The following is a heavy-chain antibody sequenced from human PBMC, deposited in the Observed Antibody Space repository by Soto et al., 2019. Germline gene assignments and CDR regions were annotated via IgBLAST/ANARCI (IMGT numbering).Heavy chain of an antibody. D-gene: IGHD7-27*01. V-gene: IGHV3-23*01. Sequence: GGSLRLSCAASGFTFSSYAMSWVRQAPGKGLEWVSAISGSGGSTYYADSVKGRFTISRDNSKNTLYLQMNSLRAEDTAVYYFAKDFPDWGSGSSDYWGQGTLVTVSS. CDR3: AKDFPDWGSGSSDY. CDR1: GFTFSSYA. J-gene: IGHJ4*02. CDR2: ISGSGGST.